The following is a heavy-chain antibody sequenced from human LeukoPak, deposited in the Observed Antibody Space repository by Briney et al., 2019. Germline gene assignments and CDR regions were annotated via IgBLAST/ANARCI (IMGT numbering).Heavy chain of an antibody. J-gene: IGHJ1*01. CDR2: ISYDGSNK. CDR3: AKGRVRGVIMGSFQH. Sequence: PGGSLRLSCAASGFTFSSYGMHWVRQAPGKGLEWVAVISYDGSNKYYADSVKGRFTISRDNSKNTLYLQMNSLRAEDTAVYYCAKGRVRGVIMGSFQHWGQGTLVTVSS. V-gene: IGHV3-30*18. CDR1: GFTFSSYG. D-gene: IGHD3-10*01.